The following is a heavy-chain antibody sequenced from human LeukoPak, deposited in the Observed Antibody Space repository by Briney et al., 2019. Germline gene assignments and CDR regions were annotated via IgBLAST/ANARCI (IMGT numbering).Heavy chain of an antibody. Sequence: ASVKVSCKASGYTFTSYAMNWVRQATGQGLEWMGWMNPNSGNTGYAQKFQGRVTITRNTSISTAYMELSSLRSEDTAVYYCARGVGYLYYRKKNYMDVWGKGTTVTVSS. J-gene: IGHJ6*03. CDR3: ARGVGYLYYRKKNYMDV. CDR2: MNPNSGNT. CDR1: GYTFTSYA. V-gene: IGHV1-8*03. D-gene: IGHD4-11*01.